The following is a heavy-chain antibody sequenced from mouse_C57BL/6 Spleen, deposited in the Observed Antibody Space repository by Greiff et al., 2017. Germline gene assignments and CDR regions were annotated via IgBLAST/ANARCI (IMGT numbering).Heavy chain of an antibody. Sequence: EVKLMESGGGLVKPGGSLKLSCAASGFTFSDYGMHWVRQAPEKGLEWVAYISSGSSTIYYADTVKGRFTISRDNAKNTLFLQMTSLRSEDTAMYYCARHDYGSSLFDYWGQGTTLTVSS. CDR3: ARHDYGSSLFDY. J-gene: IGHJ2*01. D-gene: IGHD1-1*01. V-gene: IGHV5-17*01. CDR2: ISSGSSTI. CDR1: GFTFSDYG.